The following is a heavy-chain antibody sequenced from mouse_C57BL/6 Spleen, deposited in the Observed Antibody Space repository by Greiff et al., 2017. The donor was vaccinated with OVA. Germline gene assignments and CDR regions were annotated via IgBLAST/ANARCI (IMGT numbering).Heavy chain of an antibody. CDR2: ISYDGSN. V-gene: IGHV3-6*01. Sequence: EVQLQQSGPGLVKPSQSLSLTCSVTGYSITSGYYWNWIRQFPGNKLEWMGYISYDGSNNYNPSLKNRISITRDTSKNQFFLKLNSVTTEDTATYYCAREDDYDDYFDYWGQGTTLTVSS. CDR1: GYSITSGYY. J-gene: IGHJ2*01. D-gene: IGHD2-4*01. CDR3: AREDDYDDYFDY.